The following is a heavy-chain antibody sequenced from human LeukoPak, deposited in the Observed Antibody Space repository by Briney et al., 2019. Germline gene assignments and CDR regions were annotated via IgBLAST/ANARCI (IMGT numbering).Heavy chain of an antibody. CDR2: IRDDGSEK. J-gene: IGHJ4*02. Sequence: GGSLRLSCEASGLNFRRYWLSWVRQAPGKGLEWVANIRDDGSEKFYVDSVKGRFTISRDNTKNSLYLQMNSLRAEDTAVYYCAGFRVSVWGQGTLVTVSS. V-gene: IGHV3-7*01. D-gene: IGHD3-10*01. CDR1: GLNFRRYW. CDR3: AGFRVSV.